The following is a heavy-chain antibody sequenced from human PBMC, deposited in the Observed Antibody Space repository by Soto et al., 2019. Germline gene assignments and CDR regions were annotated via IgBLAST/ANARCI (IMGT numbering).Heavy chain of an antibody. V-gene: IGHV2-5*02. CDR1: GFSLSTSGVG. Sequence: QITLKESGPTLVKPTQTLTLTCTFSGFSLSTSGVGVGWIRQPPGKALEWLALIYWDDDKRYSPSLKSRLTITKDTPKHPVVLTMTNMDPVETSPYYCAHSLMVRGHWYFDLWGRGTLVTVSS. CDR3: AHSLMVRGHWYFDL. J-gene: IGHJ2*01. D-gene: IGHD3-10*01. CDR2: IYWDDDK.